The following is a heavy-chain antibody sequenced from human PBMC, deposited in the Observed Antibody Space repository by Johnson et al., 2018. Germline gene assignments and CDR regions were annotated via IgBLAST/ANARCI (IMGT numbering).Heavy chain of an antibody. CDR3: ARGGEYFQD. CDR1: GGSISSYW. CDR2: VYHSGST. J-gene: IGHJ1*01. Sequence: QVQLQESGPGLVKPSETLSLTCPVSGGSISSYWWSWIRQPPGKGLEYSWYVYHSGSTIYNPSLESLVTSSIDTSKNQFSLKLRSVTAADTAMYYCARGGEYFQDWGQGTLVTVSS. V-gene: IGHV4-59*01. D-gene: IGHD6-25*01.